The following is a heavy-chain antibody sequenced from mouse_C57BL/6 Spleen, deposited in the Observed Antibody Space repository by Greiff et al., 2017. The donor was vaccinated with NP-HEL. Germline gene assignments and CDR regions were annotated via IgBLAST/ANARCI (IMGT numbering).Heavy chain of an antibody. CDR1: GYTFTSYW. J-gene: IGHJ3*01. Sequence: QVQLQQPGAELVKPGASVKVSCKASGYTFTSYWMHWVKQRPGQGLEWIGRIHPFDSDTNYNQKFKGKATLTVDKSSSTAYMQLSSLTSEDSAVYYCAMIDDGYSWFAYWGQGTLVTVSA. D-gene: IGHD2-3*01. CDR2: IHPFDSDT. CDR3: AMIDDGYSWFAY. V-gene: IGHV1-74*01.